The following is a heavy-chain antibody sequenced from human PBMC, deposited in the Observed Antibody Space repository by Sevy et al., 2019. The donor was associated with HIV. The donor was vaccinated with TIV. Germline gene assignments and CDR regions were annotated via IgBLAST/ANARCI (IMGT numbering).Heavy chain of an antibody. CDR2: ISWNSGSI. Sequence: GGSLRLSCAASGFTFDDYAMHWVRQAPGKGLEWVSGISWNSGSIGYADSVKGRFTISRDNAKNSLYLQMNSLRAEDTALYYGAKGGYYYDGGGCWGGAFDIWGQGTMVTVSS. CDR1: GFTFDDYA. J-gene: IGHJ3*02. V-gene: IGHV3-9*01. D-gene: IGHD3-22*01. CDR3: AKGGYYYDGGGCWGGAFDI.